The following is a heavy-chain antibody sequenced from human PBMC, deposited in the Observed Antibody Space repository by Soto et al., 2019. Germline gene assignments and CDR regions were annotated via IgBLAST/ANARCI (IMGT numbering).Heavy chain of an antibody. Sequence: QVQLVQSGAEVKKPGASVKVSCKASGYTFTSYAMHWVRQAPGQRLEWMGWSNAGNGNTKYSQKFQGRVTITRDTSARTAYMQLSSLRSEDTAVYYCAGAPVETAGLPWFGPWGQGTLVTVSS. D-gene: IGHD2-21*02. CDR2: SNAGNGNT. V-gene: IGHV1-3*01. CDR3: AGAPVETAGLPWFGP. CDR1: GYTFTSYA. J-gene: IGHJ5*02.